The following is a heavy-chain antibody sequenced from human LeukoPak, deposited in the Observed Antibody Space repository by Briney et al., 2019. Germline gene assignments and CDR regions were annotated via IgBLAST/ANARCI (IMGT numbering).Heavy chain of an antibody. CDR2: IYTSGST. J-gene: IGHJ5*02. Sequence: SETLSLTCTVSGGSISSYYWSWIRQPLGKGLEWIGYIYTSGSTNYNPSLKSRVTISVDTSKNQFSLKLSSVTAADTAVYYCARHNGLEWLLFEFDPWGQGTLVTVSS. CDR3: ARHNGLEWLLFEFDP. CDR1: GGSISSYY. V-gene: IGHV4-4*09. D-gene: IGHD3-3*01.